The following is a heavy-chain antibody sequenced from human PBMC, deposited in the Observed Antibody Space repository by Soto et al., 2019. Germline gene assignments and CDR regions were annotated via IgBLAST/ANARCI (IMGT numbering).Heavy chain of an antibody. Sequence: PGGSLRLSCAASGFTISSNAMYWVRQAPGRGLEWVSAISDRGDTTHYADSVKGRFTISRDNSNSTLYLQMSSLRPEDTAVYYCAKVGHIAVVTAWFDYWGQGTLVTVSS. CDR1: GFTISSNA. D-gene: IGHD2-21*02. V-gene: IGHV3-23*01. J-gene: IGHJ4*02. CDR2: ISDRGDTT. CDR3: AKVGHIAVVTAWFDY.